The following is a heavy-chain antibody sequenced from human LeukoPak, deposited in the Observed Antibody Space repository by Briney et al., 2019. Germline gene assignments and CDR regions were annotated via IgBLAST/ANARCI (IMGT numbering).Heavy chain of an antibody. CDR3: ARDAPLIDP. J-gene: IGHJ5*02. CDR2: IYYSGST. Sequence: SETLSLTCTVSGGSISSYYWSWIRQPPGKGLEWIGYIYYSGSTYYNPSLKSRVTISVDTSKNQFTLKLSSVTAADTAVYYCARDAPLIDPWGQGTLVTVSS. CDR1: GGSISSYY. V-gene: IGHV4-59*12.